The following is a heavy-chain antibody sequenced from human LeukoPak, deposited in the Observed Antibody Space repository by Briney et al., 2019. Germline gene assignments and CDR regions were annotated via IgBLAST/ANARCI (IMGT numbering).Heavy chain of an antibody. J-gene: IGHJ4*02. CDR2: INPNSGGT. CDR3: ARGLSGFYPYFDY. Sequence: ASVKVSCKASGYTFTGYYMHWVRQASGQGLEWMGWINPNSGGTNYAQKFQGRVTMTRDTSISTAYMELSRLRSDDTAVYYCARGLSGFYPYFDYWGQGTLVTVSS. V-gene: IGHV1-2*02. D-gene: IGHD3-22*01. CDR1: GYTFTGYY.